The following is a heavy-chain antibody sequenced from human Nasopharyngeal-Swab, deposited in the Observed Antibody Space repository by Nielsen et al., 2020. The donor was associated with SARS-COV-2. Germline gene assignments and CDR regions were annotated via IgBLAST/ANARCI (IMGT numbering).Heavy chain of an antibody. D-gene: IGHD6-13*01. J-gene: IGHJ4*02. CDR3: ARQATWGDLAAADDY. V-gene: IGHV4-39*01. CDR2: IYYSGST. CDR1: GGSISSSSYY. Sequence: SETLSLTCTVSGGSISSSSYYWGWIRQPPGKGLEWIGSIYYSGSTYYNPSLKSRVTISVDTSKNQFSLKLSSVTAADTAVYYCARQATWGDLAAADDYWGQGTLVTVSS.